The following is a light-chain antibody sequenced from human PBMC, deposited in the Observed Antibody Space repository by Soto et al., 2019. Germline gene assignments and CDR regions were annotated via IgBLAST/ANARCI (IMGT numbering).Light chain of an antibody. CDR2: DNS. J-gene: IGLJ1*01. CDR3: QSYDSSLSAYV. Sequence: QSVLAQPPSVSGAPGQKVTISCTGSSSNIGAGYDLHWYQQLPGTAPKLLLYDNSNRPSGVPDRFSGSKSGTSASLAITGLHAEDEADYYCQSYDSSLSAYVFGSGTKVTVL. CDR1: SSNIGAGYD. V-gene: IGLV1-40*01.